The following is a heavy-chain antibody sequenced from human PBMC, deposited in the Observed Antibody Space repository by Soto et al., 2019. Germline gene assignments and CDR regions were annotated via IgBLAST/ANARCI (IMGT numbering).Heavy chain of an antibody. CDR3: ARAGGKCSGGSCYGY. CDR2: ISSSSSTI. CDR1: GFTFSSYS. V-gene: IGHV3-48*02. Sequence: GGSLRLSCAASGFTFSSYSMNWVRQAPGKGLEWVSYISSSSSTIYYADSVKGRFTISRDNAKNSLYLQMNSLRDEDTAVYYCARAGGKCSGGSCYGYWGQGTLVTVSS. D-gene: IGHD2-15*01. J-gene: IGHJ4*02.